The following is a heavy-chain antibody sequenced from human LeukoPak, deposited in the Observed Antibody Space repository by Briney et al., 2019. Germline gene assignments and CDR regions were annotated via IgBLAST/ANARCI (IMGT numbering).Heavy chain of an antibody. V-gene: IGHV4-4*07. J-gene: IGHJ4*02. Sequence: SETLSLTCTVSGGSISSDYWTWIRQPAGKGLEWIGRITPSGSTNYNPSLKSRVSMSEDTSKNQLSLKLSSVTAADTAVYYCASVDTGMSAVDYWGQGTLVTVSS. CDR3: ASVDTGMSAVDY. CDR2: ITPSGST. D-gene: IGHD5-18*01. CDR1: GGSISSDY.